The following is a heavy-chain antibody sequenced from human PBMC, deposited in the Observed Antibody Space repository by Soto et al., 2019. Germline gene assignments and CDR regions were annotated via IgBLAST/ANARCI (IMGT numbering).Heavy chain of an antibody. Sequence: QVQRVQSGAEVKKPGASVNVSCKASGYTFTVYYMHWVRQAPGQGLEWMGWINPKSGGTMYPQKFQGRVTMTWDTSISTACMALTRLRSDDTAVYCCARDLEKGGGSAGFDYGGQGTLVTVSS. J-gene: IGHJ4*02. CDR2: INPKSGGT. D-gene: IGHD1-26*01. CDR1: GYTFTVYY. V-gene: IGHV1-2*02. CDR3: ARDLEKGGGSAGFDY.